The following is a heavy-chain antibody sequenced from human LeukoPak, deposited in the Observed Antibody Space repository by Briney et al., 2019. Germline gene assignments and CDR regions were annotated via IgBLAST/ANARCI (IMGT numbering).Heavy chain of an antibody. CDR1: GGTFSSYA. D-gene: IGHD3-22*01. CDR3: ARPRFPYYDSSGYSRDAFDI. Sequence: SVKVSCKASGGTFSSYAISWVRQAPGQGLEWMGGIIPIFGTANYAQKFQGRVTTTADKSTSTAYMELSSLRSEDTAVYYCARPRFPYYDSSGYSRDAFDIWGQGTMVTVSS. CDR2: IIPIFGTA. J-gene: IGHJ3*02. V-gene: IGHV1-69*06.